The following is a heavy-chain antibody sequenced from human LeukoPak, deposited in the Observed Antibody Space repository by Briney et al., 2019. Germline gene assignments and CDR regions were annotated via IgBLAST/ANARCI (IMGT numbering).Heavy chain of an antibody. D-gene: IGHD3-22*01. CDR1: GCTFSSYA. CDR3: ATYYYDSSGSPTGDFQH. Sequence: GSSVKVSCKGSGCTFSSYAISWVRQAPGQGLEWMGRIIPILGIANYAQKFQGRVTITADKSTSTAYMELSSLRSEDTAVYYCATYYYDSSGSPTGDFQHWGQGSLVAVSS. V-gene: IGHV1-69*04. J-gene: IGHJ1*01. CDR2: IIPILGIA.